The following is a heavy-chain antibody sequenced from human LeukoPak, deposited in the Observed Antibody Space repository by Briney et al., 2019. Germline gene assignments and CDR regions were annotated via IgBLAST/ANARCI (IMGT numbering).Heavy chain of an antibody. CDR1: GYSFTSYW. V-gene: IGHV5-51*01. CDR3: ARLWGSAAFDY. D-gene: IGHD7-27*01. CDR2: IYPGDSAT. J-gene: IGHJ4*01. Sequence: GEALKISWKGSGYSFTSYWIGWVRQMPGKGLGWVGIIYPGDSATRYSPSFQGQVTISADKSISTTYLQWSSLKASDTAMYYRARLWGSAAFDYWGHGTLVTASS.